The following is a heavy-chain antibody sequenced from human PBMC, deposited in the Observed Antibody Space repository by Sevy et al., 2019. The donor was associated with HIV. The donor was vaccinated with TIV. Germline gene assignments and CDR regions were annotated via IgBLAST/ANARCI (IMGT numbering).Heavy chain of an antibody. CDR3: AGENAWGRDYS. CDR2: IYYNGHV. Sequence: SETLSLTCTVSGGSITSLDWNWIRQPPGKGLEWIANIYYNGHVNYNPALKSRVTLSLDTSKNQFSLRLSSVTAADTAMYYCAGENAWGRDYSWGQGTLVTVSS. V-gene: IGHV4-59*08. J-gene: IGHJ4*02. CDR1: GGSITSLD. D-gene: IGHD1-26*01.